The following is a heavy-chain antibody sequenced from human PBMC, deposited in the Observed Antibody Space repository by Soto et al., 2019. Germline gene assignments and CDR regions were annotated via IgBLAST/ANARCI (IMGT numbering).Heavy chain of an antibody. Sequence: QLQLQESGSGLVKPSQTLSLTCAVSGGSISSGGYSWSWIRQPPGKGLEWIGYIYHSGSTYYNPSLKSRVTISVDSSKNQFSLKLSSVTAADTAVYYCARGPNWFDPWGQGTLVTVSS. CDR1: GGSISSGGYS. J-gene: IGHJ5*02. CDR2: IYHSGST. V-gene: IGHV4-30-2*01. CDR3: ARGPNWFDP.